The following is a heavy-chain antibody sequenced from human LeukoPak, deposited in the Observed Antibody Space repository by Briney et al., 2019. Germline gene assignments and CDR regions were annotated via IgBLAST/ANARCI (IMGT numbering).Heavy chain of an antibody. D-gene: IGHD6-13*01. J-gene: IGHJ6*03. V-gene: IGHV4-39*01. Sequence: PSETLSLTCTVSGGSISSSSYYWGWIRQPPGKGLEWIGSIYYSGSTYYIPSLKSRVTISVDTSKNQFSLKLSSVTAADTAVYYCARLDSSSWYSNYYYYYYMDVWGKGTTVTISS. CDR2: IYYSGST. CDR1: GGSISSSSYY. CDR3: ARLDSSSWYSNYYYYYYMDV.